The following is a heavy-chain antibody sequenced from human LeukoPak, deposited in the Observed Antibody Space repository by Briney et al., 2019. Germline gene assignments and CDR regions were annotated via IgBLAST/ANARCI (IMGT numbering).Heavy chain of an antibody. D-gene: IGHD3-10*01. Sequence: GGSLTLSCAASGFTFSSYFMNWLRQAPGKGLEGVSSVSGSSSYIYYADSVKGRFTISRDNARNSLYLQMNSLRAEDTAVYYCASSITMVRGVIPYFDYWGQGTLVTVSS. CDR3: ASSITMVRGVIPYFDY. CDR1: GFTFSSYF. CDR2: VSGSSSYI. V-gene: IGHV3-21*01. J-gene: IGHJ4*02.